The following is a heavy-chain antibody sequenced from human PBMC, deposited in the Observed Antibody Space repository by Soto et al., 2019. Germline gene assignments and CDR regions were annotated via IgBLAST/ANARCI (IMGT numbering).Heavy chain of an antibody. J-gene: IGHJ5*02. V-gene: IGHV4-59*01. Sequence: PSETLSLTCTVSGGSISSYYWSWIRQPPGKGLEWIGYIYYSGSTNYNPSLKSRVTISVDTSKNQFSLKLSSVTAADTAVYYCARGGRAYCGGDCYSWYNWFDPWGQGTLVTVS. D-gene: IGHD2-21*02. CDR1: GGSISSYY. CDR3: ARGGRAYCGGDCYSWYNWFDP. CDR2: IYYSGST.